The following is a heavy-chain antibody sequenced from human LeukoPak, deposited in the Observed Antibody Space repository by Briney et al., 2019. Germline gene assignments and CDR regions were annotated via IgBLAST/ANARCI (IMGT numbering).Heavy chain of an antibody. CDR3: ARDGKDIVVVPAAMPDYYYGMDV. Sequence: ASVKVSCKASGYTFTSYGISWVRQAPGQGLEWMGWNSAYNGNTNYAQKLQGRVTMTTDTSTSTAYMELRSLRSDDTAVYYCARDGKDIVVVPAAMPDYYYGMDVWGQGTTVAVSS. D-gene: IGHD2-2*01. CDR1: GYTFTSYG. V-gene: IGHV1-18*01. J-gene: IGHJ6*02. CDR2: NSAYNGNT.